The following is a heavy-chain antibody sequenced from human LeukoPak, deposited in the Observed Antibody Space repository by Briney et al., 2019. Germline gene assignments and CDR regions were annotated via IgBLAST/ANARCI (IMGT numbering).Heavy chain of an antibody. Sequence: PSETLSLTCAVYGGSFSGYYWSWIRQPPGKGLEWIGEINHSGSTNYNPSLKSRVTISVDTSKNQFSLKLSSVTAADTAVYYCASYYYGSGSPDYYYYYYGMDVWGQGTTVTVSS. CDR2: INHSGST. V-gene: IGHV4-34*01. D-gene: IGHD3-10*01. CDR3: ASYYYGSGSPDYYYYYYGMDV. J-gene: IGHJ6*02. CDR1: GGSFSGYY.